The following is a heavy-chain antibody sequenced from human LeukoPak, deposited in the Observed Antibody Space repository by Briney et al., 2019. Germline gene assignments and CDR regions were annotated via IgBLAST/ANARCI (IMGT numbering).Heavy chain of an antibody. J-gene: IGHJ4*02. Sequence: SETLSLTCTVSGGSISSGGYYWSWIRQHPGRGLEWIGYIYYSGSTYYNPSPKSRVTISVDTSKNQFSLKLSSVTAADTAVYYCARADSNYAGYFDYWGQGTLVTVSS. CDR1: GGSISSGGYY. D-gene: IGHD4-11*01. V-gene: IGHV4-31*03. CDR2: IYYSGST. CDR3: ARADSNYAGYFDY.